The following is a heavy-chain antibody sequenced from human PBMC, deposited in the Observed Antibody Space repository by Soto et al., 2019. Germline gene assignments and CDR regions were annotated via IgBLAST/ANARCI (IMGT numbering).Heavy chain of an antibody. CDR1: GFTFSNYA. D-gene: IGHD3-22*01. J-gene: IGHJ4*02. CDR2: ISGSGGST. V-gene: IGHV3-23*01. CDR3: AKWGRDDGSGYYASVGAGGYFDY. Sequence: EVQLLESGGGLVQPGGSLRLSCAASGFTFSNYAMSWVRQAPGKGLEWVSGISGSGGSTYYADSVKGRFTISRDNSKNWLYLQMNSLSAEDTAVYYCAKWGRDDGSGYYASVGAGGYFDYWGQGTLVTVSS.